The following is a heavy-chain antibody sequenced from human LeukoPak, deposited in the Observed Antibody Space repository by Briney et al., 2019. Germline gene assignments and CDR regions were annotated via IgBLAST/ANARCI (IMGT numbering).Heavy chain of an antibody. CDR3: VGGDSRDY. CDR2: ISGSGSGGST. CDR1: GFTFSSSA. Sequence: GGSLRLSCAASGFTFSSSAMSWVRQAPGKGLEWVSSISGSGSGGSTYYAVSVKGRFTISRDNDKFSLKLQLNSLRDEDTAVFFGVGGDSRDYWGQRTLVSVSS. V-gene: IGHV3-23*01. J-gene: IGHJ4*02. D-gene: IGHD1-26*01.